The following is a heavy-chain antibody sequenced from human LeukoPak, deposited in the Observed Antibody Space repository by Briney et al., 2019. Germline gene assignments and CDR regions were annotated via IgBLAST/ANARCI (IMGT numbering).Heavy chain of an antibody. CDR2: IKQGGSEK. CDR1: GFTFSSYW. CDR3: AKELTTVTTFDY. V-gene: IGHV3-7*01. Sequence: GGSLRLSCAASGFTFSSYWMSWVRQAPGKGLEWVANIKQGGSEKYYVDSVKGRFTISRDNAKNSLYLQMNSLRAEDTAVYYCAKELTTVTTFDYWGQGTLVTVSS. D-gene: IGHD4-17*01. J-gene: IGHJ4*02.